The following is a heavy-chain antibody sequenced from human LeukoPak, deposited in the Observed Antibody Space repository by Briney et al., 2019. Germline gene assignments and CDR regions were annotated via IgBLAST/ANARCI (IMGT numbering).Heavy chain of an antibody. J-gene: IGHJ3*02. CDR1: GFMFSGYW. CDR3: VRDGYSYGFMLAFDI. CDR2: INSDGSST. V-gene: IGHV3-74*01. Sequence: PGGSLRLSCAASGFMFSGYWMHWVRQAPGKGLVWVSCINSDGSSTSYADSVKGRFTISRDSAKNTLYLQMNSLRAEDTAVYYCVRDGYSYGFMLAFDIWGLGTRVTVSS. D-gene: IGHD5-18*01.